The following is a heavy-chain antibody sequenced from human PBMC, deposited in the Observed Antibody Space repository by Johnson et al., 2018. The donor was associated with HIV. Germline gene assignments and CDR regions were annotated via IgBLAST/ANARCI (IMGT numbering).Heavy chain of an antibody. Sequence: QMQLVESGGGVVQPGRSLRLSCAASGFTFSSYAMHWVRQAPGKGLEWVAVISYDGSNKYYADSVKGRFTISRDNSKNTLSLQMNSLRAEDTAVYYCARDSDSLYTFDIWGQGTMVTVSS. CDR2: ISYDGSNK. D-gene: IGHD3-22*01. CDR1: GFTFSSYA. V-gene: IGHV3-30-3*01. J-gene: IGHJ3*02. CDR3: ARDSDSLYTFDI.